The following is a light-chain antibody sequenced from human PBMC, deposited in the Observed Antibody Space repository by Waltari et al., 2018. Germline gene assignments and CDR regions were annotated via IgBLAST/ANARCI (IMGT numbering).Light chain of an antibody. CDR2: VVT. CDR1: SSDVGRYNL. Sequence: QSALTQPAPVSGSPGQSTTLSCTGTSSDVGRYNLVPWSEQPPGQLPNPVIYVVTVRHPQVSSRFSGSKFGSSASLTISGLQAGDEADYYCCSYDGGKSLLFGGGTKLTVL. CDR3: CSYDGGKSLL. V-gene: IGLV2-23*02. J-gene: IGLJ2*01.